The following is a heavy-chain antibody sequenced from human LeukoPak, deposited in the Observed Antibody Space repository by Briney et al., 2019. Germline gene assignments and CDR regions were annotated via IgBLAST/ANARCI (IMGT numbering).Heavy chain of an antibody. CDR2: IYYSGST. CDR1: GGSISSGDYY. D-gene: IGHD6-13*01. V-gene: IGHV4-30-4*01. J-gene: IGHJ4*02. Sequence: SGTLSLTCTVSGGSISSGDYYWSWIRQPPGKGLEWIGYIYYSGSTYYNPSLKSRVTISVDTSKNQFSLKLSSVTAADTAVYYCASTYSSSWTLDYWGQGTLVTVSS. CDR3: ASTYSSSWTLDY.